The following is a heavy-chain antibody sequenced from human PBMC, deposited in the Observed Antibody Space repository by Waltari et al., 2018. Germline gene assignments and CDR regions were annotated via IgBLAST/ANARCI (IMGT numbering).Heavy chain of an antibody. Sequence: QGKLVESGGGVVQPGRSLSLSCAASDSTFRASAMHWVRQAPGKGLEWVAVISYNERNIYYVDSVKGRFAISRDNSKKMLYLQMNSLRAEDTAVYYCARDYCDRTNCHGMDVWGRGTTVTVSS. CDR3: ARDYCDRTNCHGMDV. J-gene: IGHJ6*02. D-gene: IGHD3-22*01. CDR2: ISYNERNI. V-gene: IGHV3-30*09. CDR1: DSTFRASA.